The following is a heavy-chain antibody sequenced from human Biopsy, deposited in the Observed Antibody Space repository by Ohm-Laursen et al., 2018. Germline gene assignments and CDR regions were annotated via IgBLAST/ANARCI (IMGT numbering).Heavy chain of an antibody. V-gene: IGHV1-18*01. CDR2: ISAYNGHT. D-gene: IGHD4-17*01. Sequence: SVKVSCKSSGYPFITYGISWVRQAPGQGLEWMGWISAYNGHTKFARKFRDRVTMTTDTSTTTAYMDLRSLRSDDTAVYYCARDPHGEGRDYGSYFDYWGQGTLVTVSS. J-gene: IGHJ4*02. CDR1: GYPFITYG. CDR3: ARDPHGEGRDYGSYFDY.